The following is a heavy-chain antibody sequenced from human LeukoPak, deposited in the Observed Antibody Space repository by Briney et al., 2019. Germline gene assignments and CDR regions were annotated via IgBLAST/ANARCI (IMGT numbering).Heavy chain of an antibody. CDR1: GGSISSGSFY. CDR3: ARVGCSSTSCYVPYYMDV. Sequence: PSQTVSRTCTVSGGSISSGSFYWSWIRQPAGKGLEWIGRIYTSGSTNYNPSLKSRVTISVDTSKNQFSLKLSSVTAADTAVYYCARVGCSSTSCYVPYYMDVWGKGTTVTVSS. D-gene: IGHD2-2*01. CDR2: IYTSGST. J-gene: IGHJ6*03. V-gene: IGHV4-61*02.